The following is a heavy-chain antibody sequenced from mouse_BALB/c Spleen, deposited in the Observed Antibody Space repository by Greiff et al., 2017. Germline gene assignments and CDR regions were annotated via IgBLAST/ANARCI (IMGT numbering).Heavy chain of an antibody. Sequence: QVQLKQSGAELAKPGASVKMSCKASGYTFTSYWMHWVKQRPGQGLEWIGYINPSTGYTEYNQKFKDKATLTADKSSSTAYMQLSSLTSEDSAVYYCARCPFYYYGSSYNAMDYWGQGTSVTVSS. CDR2: INPSTGYT. D-gene: IGHD1-1*01. CDR1: GYTFTSYW. CDR3: ARCPFYYYGSSYNAMDY. J-gene: IGHJ4*01. V-gene: IGHV1-7*01.